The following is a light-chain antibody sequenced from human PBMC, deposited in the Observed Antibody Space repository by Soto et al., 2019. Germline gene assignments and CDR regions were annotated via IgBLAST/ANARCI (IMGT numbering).Light chain of an antibody. Sequence: QSALTQPASVSGSPGQSITVSCTGTSRDVGNYNFVSWYQQHPGKAPKVIIYDVSNRPSGVSDRFSASKSGNTASLTISGLQTEDEPGYFCSSYTSGSVLFGGGTKLTVL. CDR1: SRDVGNYNF. CDR2: DVS. J-gene: IGLJ3*02. V-gene: IGLV2-14*01. CDR3: SSYTSGSVL.